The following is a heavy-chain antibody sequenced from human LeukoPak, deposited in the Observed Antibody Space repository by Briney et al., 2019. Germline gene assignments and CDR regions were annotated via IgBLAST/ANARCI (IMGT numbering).Heavy chain of an antibody. Sequence: ASVKVSYKASGYTFTSYGISWVRQAPGQGLEWMGWISAYNGNTNYAQKLQGRVTMTTDTSTSTAYMELRSLRSDDTAVYYCARGHGSGSFPENWFDPWGQGTLVTVSS. D-gene: IGHD3-10*01. CDR1: GYTFTSYG. CDR2: ISAYNGNT. CDR3: ARGHGSGSFPENWFDP. V-gene: IGHV1-18*01. J-gene: IGHJ5*02.